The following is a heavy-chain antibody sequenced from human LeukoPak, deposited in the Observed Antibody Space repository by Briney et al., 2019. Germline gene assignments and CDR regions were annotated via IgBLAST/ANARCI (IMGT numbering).Heavy chain of an antibody. CDR3: AKDGPAVIFFGYFEY. CDR2: VSYDGTNK. CDR1: GFTFSKYF. J-gene: IGHJ4*02. Sequence: GGSLSLSCAASGFTFSKYFLHWVRQAPGKGLEWVATVSYDGTNKYYADSVKGRFTISRDNSKNTLYLQLSSLRTEDTAVYYCAKDGPAVIFFGYFEYWGQGTLVTVSS. V-gene: IGHV3-30*18. D-gene: IGHD3-3*02.